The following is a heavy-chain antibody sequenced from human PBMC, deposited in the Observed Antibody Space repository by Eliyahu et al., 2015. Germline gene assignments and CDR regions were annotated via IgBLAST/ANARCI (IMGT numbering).Heavy chain of an antibody. D-gene: IGHD3-10*01. CDR1: GDSVXSHSAS. Sequence: QVQLQQSGPGLVKPSQTLSLTCGISGDSVXSHSASWNWIRQSPSRGLEWLGGRYYRSKWFFDYATSVRSRLTINPDTSKNQVSLQLNSVTPEDTAVYYCTRGASGMTVAIFKYWGQGTLVAVSS. CDR3: TRGASGMTVAIFKY. J-gene: IGHJ4*02. V-gene: IGHV6-1*01. CDR2: RYYRSKWFF.